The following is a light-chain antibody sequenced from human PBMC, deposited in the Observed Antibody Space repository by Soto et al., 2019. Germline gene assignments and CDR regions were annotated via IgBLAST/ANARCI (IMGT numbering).Light chain of an antibody. J-gene: IGKJ5*01. CDR3: QQHETLIT. Sequence: EIVMTQSPATLSSSPWELVTLSCRASQSLSSSYFAWYQHKPGQGPRLLIYGAFTRATGIPDRFSGSGSGTDFTLTISRLEPEDFAVYYCQQHETLITFGQGTRLENK. CDR2: GAF. V-gene: IGKV3-20*01. CDR1: QSLSSSY.